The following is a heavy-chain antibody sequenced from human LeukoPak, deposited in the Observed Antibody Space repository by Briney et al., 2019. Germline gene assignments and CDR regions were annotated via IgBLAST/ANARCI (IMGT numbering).Heavy chain of an antibody. CDR2: IRSKAYGGTT. CDR3: SILSGYRFDY. V-gene: IGHV3-49*03. Sequence: GSLRLSCTDSGFTFGDYAMSWFRQAPGKGLEWVGFIRSKAYGGTTEYAASVKGRFTISRDDSKSIAYLQMNSLKTEDTAVYYCSILSGYRFDYWGQGTLVTVSS. J-gene: IGHJ4*02. CDR1: GFTFGDYA. D-gene: IGHD3-22*01.